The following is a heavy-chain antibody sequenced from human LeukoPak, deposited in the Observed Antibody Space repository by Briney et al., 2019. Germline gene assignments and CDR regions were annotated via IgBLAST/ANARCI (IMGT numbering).Heavy chain of an antibody. CDR3: ARRAPYCGGDCYSLFDY. J-gene: IGHJ4*02. V-gene: IGHV5-51*01. D-gene: IGHD2-21*02. Sequence: GESLKISCKGSGYSFTSYWIGWVRQMPGKGLEWMGIIYPGDSDTRYSPSFQGQVTISADKSISTAYLQWSSLNASDTAMYYCARRAPYCGGDCYSLFDYWGQGTLVTVSS. CDR2: IYPGDSDT. CDR1: GYSFTSYW.